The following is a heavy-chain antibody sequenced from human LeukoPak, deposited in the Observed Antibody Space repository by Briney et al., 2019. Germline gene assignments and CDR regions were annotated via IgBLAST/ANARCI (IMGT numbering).Heavy chain of an antibody. Sequence: SETLSLTCTVSGGSISSGDYYWSWIRQPPGKGLEWIGYIYYSGSTYYNPSLKSRVTISVDTSKNQFSLKLSSVTAADTAVYYCARGIGPVWFGEFNYFDYWGQGTLVTVSS. CDR2: IYYSGST. CDR3: ARGIGPVWFGEFNYFDY. D-gene: IGHD3-10*01. J-gene: IGHJ4*02. CDR1: GGSISSGDYY. V-gene: IGHV4-30-4*01.